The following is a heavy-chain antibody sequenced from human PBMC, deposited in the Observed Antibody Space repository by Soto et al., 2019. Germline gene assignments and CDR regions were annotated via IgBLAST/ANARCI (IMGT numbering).Heavy chain of an antibody. J-gene: IGHJ4*02. V-gene: IGHV4-31*02. CDR1: GASTVSHYH. Sequence: SETLSLTCSVSGASTVSHYHWTWIRQPPGKGLEWMGYIFNSGTTFYNPSLTSRLSISMDTSGNHFSLELRSVTAADTAVYYCALALGPTTGLDYWSQGTLVTAPQ. CDR2: IFNSGTT. CDR3: ALALGPTTGLDY. D-gene: IGHD1-26*01.